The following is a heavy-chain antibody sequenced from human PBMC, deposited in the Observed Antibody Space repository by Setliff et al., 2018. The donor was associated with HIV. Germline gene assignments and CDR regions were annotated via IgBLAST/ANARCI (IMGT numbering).Heavy chain of an antibody. CDR1: GGSISSSSYY. Sequence: SETLSLTCTVSGGSISSSSYYWGWIRQPPGKGLEWIGSLYYSGSTYYNPSLKSRVTISVDTSKNQFSLKLSSVTAADTAVFYCARYRGHFDYWGQGTLVTVSS. D-gene: IGHD3-16*01. CDR3: ARYRGHFDY. CDR2: LYYSGST. J-gene: IGHJ4*02. V-gene: IGHV4-39*07.